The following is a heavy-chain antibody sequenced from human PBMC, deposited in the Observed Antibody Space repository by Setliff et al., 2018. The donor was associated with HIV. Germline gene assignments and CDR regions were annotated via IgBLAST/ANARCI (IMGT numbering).Heavy chain of an antibody. CDR3: ARGSSYSSSWYVFRPQALNDAFDI. Sequence: ASVKVSCKASGYTFTSFDINWVRQATGQGLEWMGWMNPNSGNTGYAQKFQGRVTMTRNTSISTAYMELSSLRSEDTAVYYCARGSSYSSSWYVFRPQALNDAFDIWAQGTMVTVSS. CDR2: MNPNSGNT. D-gene: IGHD6-13*01. CDR1: GYTFTSFD. J-gene: IGHJ3*02. V-gene: IGHV1-8*02.